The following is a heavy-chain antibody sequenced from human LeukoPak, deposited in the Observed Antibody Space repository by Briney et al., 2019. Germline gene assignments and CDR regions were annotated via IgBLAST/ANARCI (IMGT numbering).Heavy chain of an antibody. Sequence: PGRSLRLSCAASGFTFSSYAMHWVRQAPGKGLEWVAVISYDGSNKYYADSVKGRFTISRDNSKNTLYLQMNSLRAEDTAVYYCARDRFPLYYVFDCWGQGTLVTVYS. CDR3: ARDRFPLYYVFDC. CDR2: ISYDGSNK. V-gene: IGHV3-30*04. CDR1: GFTFSSYA. D-gene: IGHD3-10*02. J-gene: IGHJ4*02.